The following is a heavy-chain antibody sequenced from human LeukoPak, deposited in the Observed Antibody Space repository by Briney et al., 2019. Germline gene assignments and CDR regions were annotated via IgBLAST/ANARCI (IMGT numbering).Heavy chain of an antibody. CDR1: GGTFSSYA. CDR3: ARQVLYYYDSSGYSTYWFDP. D-gene: IGHD3-22*01. V-gene: IGHV1-69*13. CDR2: IIPVFGTA. J-gene: IGHJ5*02. Sequence: GASVKVSCKASGGTFSSYAISWVRQAPGQGLEWMGGIIPVFGTANYAQKFQGRVTITADESTSTAYMELSSLRSEDTAVYYCARQVLYYYDSSGYSTYWFDPWGQGILVTVSS.